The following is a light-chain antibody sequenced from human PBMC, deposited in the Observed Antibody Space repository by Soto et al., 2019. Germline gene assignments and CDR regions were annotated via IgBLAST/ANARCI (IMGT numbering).Light chain of an antibody. Sequence: EIVLTQSPGTLSLSPGEETTLSCRASQSVNSNYLAWYQQKAGQAPRLLIYGTSTRATGIPDRFSGSGSGTDFTLTISGLEPEDFAVYYCQQYVSSPRTFGQGTKVEIK. V-gene: IGKV3-20*01. J-gene: IGKJ1*01. CDR1: QSVNSNY. CDR3: QQYVSSPRT. CDR2: GTS.